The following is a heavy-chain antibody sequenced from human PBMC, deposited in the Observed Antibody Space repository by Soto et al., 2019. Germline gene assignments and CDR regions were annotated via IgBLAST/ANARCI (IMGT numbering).Heavy chain of an antibody. V-gene: IGHV3-23*01. CDR2: ISGSGGST. J-gene: IGHJ5*02. CDR3: AKDQLAVAGLNWFDP. CDR1: GSTFSSYA. D-gene: IGHD6-19*01. Sequence: GGRLRLSCAASGSTFSSYAMSWVRQAPGKGLEWVSVISGSGGSTYYADSVKGRFTISRDNSKNTLYLQMNSLRAEDTAVYYCAKDQLAVAGLNWFDPWGQGTLVTVSS.